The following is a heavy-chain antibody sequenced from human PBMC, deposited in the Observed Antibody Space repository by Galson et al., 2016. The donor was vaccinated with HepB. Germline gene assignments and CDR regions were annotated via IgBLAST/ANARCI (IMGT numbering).Heavy chain of an antibody. Sequence: SVKVSCKASGGTFKTYTINWVRQAPGQGLEWMGGIIPIFGTATYAQKFQGRVTMTADKSTSIVYMELNGLTSEDTAVYYCAGVLNGSYYYWGQGTLVIVSS. D-gene: IGHD1-26*01. CDR3: AGVLNGSYYY. CDR1: GGTFKTYT. J-gene: IGHJ4*02. V-gene: IGHV1-69*06. CDR2: IIPIFGTA.